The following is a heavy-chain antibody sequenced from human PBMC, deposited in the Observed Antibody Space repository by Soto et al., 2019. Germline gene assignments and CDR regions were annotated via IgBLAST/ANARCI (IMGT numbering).Heavy chain of an antibody. V-gene: IGHV4-39*01. CDR2: IYYSGST. CDR1: GGSISSSSYY. Sequence: PSETLSLTCTVSGGSISSSSYYWGWIRQPPGKGLEWIGSIYYSGSTYYNPSLKSRVTISVDTSKNRFSLKLSSVTAADTAVYYCARHRKGAITIFGVVSAGYFDYWGQGTLVTVSS. D-gene: IGHD3-3*01. CDR3: ARHRKGAITIFGVVSAGYFDY. J-gene: IGHJ4*02.